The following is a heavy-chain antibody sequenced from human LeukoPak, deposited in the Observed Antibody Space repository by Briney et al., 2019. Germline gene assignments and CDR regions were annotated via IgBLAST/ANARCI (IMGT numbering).Heavy chain of an antibody. CDR2: ISYDGSNK. CDR3: ARGSGWYRYGIDY. D-gene: IGHD6-19*01. Sequence: PGRSLRLSCAASGFTFSSYAMHWVRQAPGKGLEWVAVISYDGSNKYYADSVKGRFTISRDNSKNTLYLQMNSLRAEDTAMYYCARGSGWYRYGIDYWGQGTLVTVSS. CDR1: GFTFSSYA. V-gene: IGHV3-30*04. J-gene: IGHJ4*02.